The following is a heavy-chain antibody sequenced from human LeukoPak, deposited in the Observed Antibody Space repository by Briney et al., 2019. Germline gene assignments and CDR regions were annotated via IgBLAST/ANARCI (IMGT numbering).Heavy chain of an antibody. CDR3: ASEISARYDY. J-gene: IGHJ4*02. CDR1: IYSITGGYY. D-gene: IGHD5-24*01. Sequence: SETLSLTCTVSIYSITGGYYGGWFRQPPGKGLEWIGSMHHSGSTYQTPSLKSRVTMSVDTSKKQFSLRLSSVTAADTAVYHSASEISARYDYWGQGALVTVSS. CDR2: MHHSGST. V-gene: IGHV4-38-2*02.